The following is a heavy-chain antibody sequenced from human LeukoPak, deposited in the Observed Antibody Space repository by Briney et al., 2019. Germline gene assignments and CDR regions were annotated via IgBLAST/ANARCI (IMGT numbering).Heavy chain of an antibody. CDR2: ISTETQSP. Sequence: ASVKVSCKVSGYTSPFYGITWVRQAPGQGLEWMGWISTETQSPNYAQKLQDRLTITTDIATSTAYMELRSLRSDDTAVYYCARAVLLWFGELGGEFDYWGQGTLVTVSS. D-gene: IGHD3-10*01. J-gene: IGHJ4*02. V-gene: IGHV1-18*01. CDR3: ARAVLLWFGELGGEFDY. CDR1: GYTSPFYG.